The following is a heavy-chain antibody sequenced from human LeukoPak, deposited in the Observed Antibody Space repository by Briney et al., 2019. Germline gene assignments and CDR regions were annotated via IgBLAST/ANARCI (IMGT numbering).Heavy chain of an antibody. D-gene: IGHD5-12*01. CDR2: IYPGDSDT. V-gene: IGHV5-51*01. CDR3: ARRIGYEFDY. J-gene: IGHJ4*02. Sequence: GESPKITCKGSGYSFTNSWIGWVRQMPGKGLEWMGSIYPGDSDTSYSPSFQGQVTISADKSISTAYLQWSSRKASDTAMYYCARRIGYEFDYWGQGTLVTVSS. CDR1: GYSFTNSW.